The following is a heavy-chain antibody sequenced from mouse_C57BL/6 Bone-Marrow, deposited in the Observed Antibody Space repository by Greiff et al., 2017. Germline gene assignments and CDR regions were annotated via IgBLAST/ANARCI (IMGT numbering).Heavy chain of an antibody. CDR1: GYAFSSSW. D-gene: IGHD2-1*01. J-gene: IGHJ2*01. V-gene: IGHV1-82*01. CDR3: TRLVIVF. CDR2: IYPGDGDT. Sequence: QVQLQQSGPELVKPGASVKISCKASGYAFSSSWLNWVKQRPGKGLEWIGRIYPGDGDTNYNGKFKGKATLTADKSSSTAYMQLSSLTSEDSAVYFCTRLVIVFWGRGNTLTVS.